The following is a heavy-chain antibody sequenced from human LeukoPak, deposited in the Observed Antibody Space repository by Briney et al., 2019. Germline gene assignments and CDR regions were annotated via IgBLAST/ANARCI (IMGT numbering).Heavy chain of an antibody. CDR1: GFTFDDYG. V-gene: IGHV3-20*04. D-gene: IGHD3-10*01. J-gene: IGHJ4*02. CDR2: INWNGGST. Sequence: GGSLRLSCAASGFTFDDYGMSWVRQAPGKGLEWVSGINWNGGSTGYADSVKGRFTISRDNAKNSLYLQMNSLRAEDTALYYCARMGLWFGEFLSYFDYWGQGTLVTVS. CDR3: ARMGLWFGEFLSYFDY.